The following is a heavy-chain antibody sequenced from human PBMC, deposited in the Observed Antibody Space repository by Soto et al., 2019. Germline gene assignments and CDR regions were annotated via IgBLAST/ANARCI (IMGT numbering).Heavy chain of an antibody. J-gene: IGHJ6*03. CDR3: VKNGGGRRYYYYYMDV. CDR1: GFTFSSYA. Sequence: GGSLRLSCSASGFTFSSYAMHWVRQAPGKGLEYVSAISSNGGSTYYADSVKGRFTISRDNSKNTLYLQMSSLRAEDPAVYYCVKNGGGRRYYYYYMDVWGKGTTVTVSS. CDR2: ISSNGGST. D-gene: IGHD2-15*01. V-gene: IGHV3-64D*06.